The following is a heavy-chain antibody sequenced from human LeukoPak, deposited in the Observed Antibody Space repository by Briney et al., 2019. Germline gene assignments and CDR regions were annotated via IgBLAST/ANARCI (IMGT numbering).Heavy chain of an antibody. CDR2: INHSGST. J-gene: IGHJ4*02. CDR1: GGSFSGYY. V-gene: IGHV4-34*01. Sequence: RPSETLSLTCAVYGGSFSGYYWSWIRQPPGKGLEWIGEINHSGSTNYNPSLKSRVTISVDTSKNQFSLKLSSVTAADTAVYYCARVRITMVRGVNPADYWGQGTLVTVSS. D-gene: IGHD3-10*01. CDR3: ARVRITMVRGVNPADY.